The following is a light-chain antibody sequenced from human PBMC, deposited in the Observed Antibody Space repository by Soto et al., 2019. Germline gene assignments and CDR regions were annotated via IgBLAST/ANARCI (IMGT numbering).Light chain of an antibody. CDR2: EVN. CDR1: SRDIGRYNY. V-gene: IGLV2-14*03. Sequence: QSALTQPASVSGSPGQSITIFCTGTSRDIGRYNYVSWYQQHPDKHPKEMIYEVNYRASGVSNRFSGSNSGNTASLTISGLQPDDEADYYYSSFANSDTDVIFGGGTKLTVL. J-gene: IGLJ2*01. CDR3: SSFANSDTDVI.